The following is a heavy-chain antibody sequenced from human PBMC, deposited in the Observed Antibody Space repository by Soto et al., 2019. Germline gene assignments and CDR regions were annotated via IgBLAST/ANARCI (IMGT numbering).Heavy chain of an antibody. CDR3: ARHCDDYYDSSGYLPYYYYYGMDV. Sequence: SETLSLTCTVSGGSISSSSYYWGWIRQPPGKGLEWIGSIYYSGSTYYNPSLKSRVTISVDTSKNQFSLKLSSVTAADTAVYYCARHCDDYYDSSGYLPYYYYYGMDVWGQGTTVTVSS. CDR1: GGSISSSSYY. J-gene: IGHJ6*02. V-gene: IGHV4-39*01. D-gene: IGHD3-22*01. CDR2: IYYSGST.